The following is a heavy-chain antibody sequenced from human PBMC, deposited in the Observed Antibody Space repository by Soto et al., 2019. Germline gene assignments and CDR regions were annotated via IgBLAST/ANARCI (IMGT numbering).Heavy chain of an antibody. CDR1: GGSISSYY. CDR2: IYYSGST. J-gene: IGHJ4*02. V-gene: IGHV4-59*01. Sequence: SETLSLTCTVSGGSISSYYWSWIRQPPGKGLEWVGYIYYSGSTNYNPSLKSRVTISVDTSKNQFSLKLSSVTAADTAVYYCASYNWNYGSRYFDYWGQGTLVTVSS. CDR3: ASYNWNYGSRYFDY. D-gene: IGHD1-7*01.